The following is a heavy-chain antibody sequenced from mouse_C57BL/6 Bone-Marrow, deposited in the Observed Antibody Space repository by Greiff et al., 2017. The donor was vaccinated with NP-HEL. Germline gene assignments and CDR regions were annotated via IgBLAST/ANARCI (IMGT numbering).Heavy chain of an antibody. CDR1: GYTFTDYN. V-gene: IGHV1-39*01. J-gene: IGHJ1*03. CDR2: INPNYGTT. D-gene: IGHD1-1*01. Sequence: VQLQQSGPELVKPGASVKMSCKASGYTFTDYNMHWVKQSHGKSLEWIGVINPNYGTTSYNQKFKGKATLTVDQSSSTAYMQLNSLTSEDSAVYYCARSPTTVVDHWYFDVWGTGTTVTVSS. CDR3: ARSPTTVVDHWYFDV.